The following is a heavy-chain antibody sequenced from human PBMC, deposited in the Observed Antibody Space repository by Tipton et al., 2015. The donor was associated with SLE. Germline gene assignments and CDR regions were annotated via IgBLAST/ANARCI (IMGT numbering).Heavy chain of an antibody. CDR2: IIPIFGTA. CDR3: AGEGMSTVVNPFDY. Sequence: QSGPEVKKPGSSVKVSCKASGGIFSNFAISWVRQAPGQGLEWMGGIIPIFGTAKYAQKFQGRVTIATDESTTTAYMELSSLRSDDTAVYYCAGEGMSTVVNPFDYWGQGTLVTVSS. D-gene: IGHD4-23*01. CDR1: GGIFSNFA. V-gene: IGHV1-69*05. J-gene: IGHJ4*02.